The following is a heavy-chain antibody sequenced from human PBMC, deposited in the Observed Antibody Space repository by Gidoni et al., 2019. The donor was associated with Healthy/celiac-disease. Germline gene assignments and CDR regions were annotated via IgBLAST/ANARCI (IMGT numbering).Heavy chain of an antibody. Sequence: QVQLQESGPGLVKPSATLSLTCTVSGGSISSYYWSWIRQPPGKGLEWIGYIYYSGSTTYNPSLKSRVTISVDTSKNQFSLKLSSVTAADTAVYYCARNGVDTAMVTTYYYYMDVWGKGTTVTVSS. CDR3: ARNGVDTAMVTTYYYYMDV. J-gene: IGHJ6*03. CDR2: IYYSGST. D-gene: IGHD5-18*01. CDR1: GGSISSYY. V-gene: IGHV4-59*01.